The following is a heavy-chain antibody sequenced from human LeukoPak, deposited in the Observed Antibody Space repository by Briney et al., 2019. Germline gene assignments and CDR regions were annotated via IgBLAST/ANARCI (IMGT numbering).Heavy chain of an antibody. CDR1: GGSFTGYF. D-gene: IGHD3-22*01. V-gene: IGHV4-34*01. J-gene: IGHJ6*02. CDR2: INDYTGNT. CDR3: ARGRIAKIVVVHSFHYGMDV. Sequence: PSETLSLTCDVFGGSFTGYFWTWIRQSPGKGLEWIGEINDYTGNTNYNPSLNSRVSISLEKSKNQFSLELRSVTAADTAVYYCARGRIAKIVVVHSFHYGMDVWGQGTTVTVSS.